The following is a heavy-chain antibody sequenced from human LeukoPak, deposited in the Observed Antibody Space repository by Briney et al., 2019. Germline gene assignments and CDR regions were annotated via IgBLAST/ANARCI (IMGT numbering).Heavy chain of an antibody. CDR2: IYYSGST. J-gene: IGHJ5*02. CDR1: GGSISSYY. D-gene: IGHD5/OR15-5a*01. Sequence: SETLSLTCTVSGGSISSYYWSWIRQPPGKGLEWIGYIYYSGSTNYNPSLKSRVTISVDTSKNQFSLKLSSVTAADTAVYYCARDVYRWFDPWGQGTLVTVPS. V-gene: IGHV4-59*01. CDR3: ARDVYRWFDP.